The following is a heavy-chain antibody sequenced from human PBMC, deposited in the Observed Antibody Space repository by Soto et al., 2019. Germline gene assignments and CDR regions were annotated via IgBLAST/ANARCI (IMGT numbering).Heavy chain of an antibody. D-gene: IGHD5-18*01. Sequence: ASVKVSCTVSGYTLTELSMHWVRQAPGKGLEWMGGFDPEDGETIYAQKFQGRVTMTEDTSTDTAYMELSSLRSEDTAVYYCATLPPTWIQLWQLDPWGQGTLVTVSS. CDR1: GYTLTELS. V-gene: IGHV1-24*01. CDR2: FDPEDGET. J-gene: IGHJ5*02. CDR3: ATLPPTWIQLWQLDP.